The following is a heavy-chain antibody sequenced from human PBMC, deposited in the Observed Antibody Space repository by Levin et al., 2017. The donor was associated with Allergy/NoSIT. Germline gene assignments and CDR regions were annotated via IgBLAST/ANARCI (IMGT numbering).Heavy chain of an antibody. V-gene: IGHV3-66*01. CDR2: IYSGGST. Sequence: GGSLRLSCAASGFTVSSNYMSWVRQAPGKGLEWVSVIYSGGSTYYADSVKGRFTISRDNSKNTLYLQMNSLRAEDTAVYYCARDRKLIYYYYGMDVWGQGTTVTVSS. CDR1: GFTVSSNY. CDR3: ARDRKLIYYYYGMDV. D-gene: IGHD6-6*01. J-gene: IGHJ6*02.